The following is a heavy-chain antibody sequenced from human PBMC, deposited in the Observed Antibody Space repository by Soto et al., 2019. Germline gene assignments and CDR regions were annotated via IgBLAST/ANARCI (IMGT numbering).Heavy chain of an antibody. D-gene: IGHD1-7*01. CDR2: ISGSGGST. CDR3: AKDGENYTDLIDY. CDR1: GFTFSSYA. Sequence: GGSLRLSCAASGFTFSSYAMSWVRQAPGKGLEWVSAISGSGGSTYYADSVKGRCTISRDNSKKTMYLQMNSLRDEDTAVYYCAKDGENYTDLIDYWGQGTLVTVSS. J-gene: IGHJ4*02. V-gene: IGHV3-23*01.